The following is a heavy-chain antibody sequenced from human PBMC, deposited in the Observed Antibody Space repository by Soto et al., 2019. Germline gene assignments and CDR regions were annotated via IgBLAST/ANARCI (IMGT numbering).Heavy chain of an antibody. Sequence: QVQLQESGPGLVKPSQTLSLTCTVSGGSINSGDYYWSWIRQPPGKGLEWIGYIYYSGSTYYNPSLQSRVSISADTSKNQSSPKLSSVTAADPAVYHCASAKGLVTLTTSGFDPWGQGTLVTVSS. CDR2: IYYSGST. CDR1: GGSINSGDYY. V-gene: IGHV4-30-4*01. D-gene: IGHD4-17*01. J-gene: IGHJ5*02. CDR3: ASAKGLVTLTTSGFDP.